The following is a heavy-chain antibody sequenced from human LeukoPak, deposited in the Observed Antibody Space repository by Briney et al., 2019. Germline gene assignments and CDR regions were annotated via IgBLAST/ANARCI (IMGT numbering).Heavy chain of an antibody. CDR3: VRDTSSGRGGMDV. CDR1: GGSFSSHA. D-gene: IGHD3-22*01. Sequence: SVKVSCKASGGSFSSHAISWVRQAPGQGLEWMGRIIPLFTITNAAQNFQGRVTFTADKSTPTFYMELSSLRSDDTAVYYCVRDTSSGRGGMDVWGQGTAVTVSS. V-gene: IGHV1-69*04. CDR2: IIPLFTIT. J-gene: IGHJ6*02.